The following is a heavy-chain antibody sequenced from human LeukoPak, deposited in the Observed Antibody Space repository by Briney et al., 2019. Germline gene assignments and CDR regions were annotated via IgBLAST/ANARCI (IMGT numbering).Heavy chain of an antibody. D-gene: IGHD2-2*01. J-gene: IGHJ3*02. CDR1: GGSVSSGSYY. V-gene: IGHV4-61*01. CDR2: IYYSGST. CDR3: ARGVLWRAFDI. Sequence: SETLSLTCTVSGGSVSSGSYYWSWIRQPPGKGLEWFGYIYYSGSTNYNPSLKSRVTISVDTSKNQFSLKLSSVTAADTAVYYCARGVLWRAFDIWGQGTMVTVSS.